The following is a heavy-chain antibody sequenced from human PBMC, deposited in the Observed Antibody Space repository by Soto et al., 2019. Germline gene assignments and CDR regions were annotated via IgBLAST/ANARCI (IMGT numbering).Heavy chain of an antibody. Sequence: GGSLRLSCAASGFTFSSYGMHWVRQAPGKGLEWVANIKEDGSERNYVDSVKGRFTISRDNAENSLYLQMNSLRAEDTAVYYCASARHIGPWGQGTLVTVSS. D-gene: IGHD2-21*01. V-gene: IGHV3-7*01. CDR2: IKEDGSER. J-gene: IGHJ5*02. CDR3: ASARHIGP. CDR1: GFTFSSYG.